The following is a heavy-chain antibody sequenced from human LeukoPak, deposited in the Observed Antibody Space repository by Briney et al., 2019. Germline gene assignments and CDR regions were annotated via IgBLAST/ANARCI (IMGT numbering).Heavy chain of an antibody. V-gene: IGHV1-69*05. D-gene: IGHD3-3*02. J-gene: IGHJ4*02. CDR2: IIPIFGTA. Sequence: SVKVSCKASGGTFSSYAISWVRQAPGQGLEWMGRIIPIFGTANYAQKFQGRVTITTDESTSTAYMELSSLRSEDTPVYYFADSMSITYTTDWSQGSLVTVSS. CDR1: GGTFSSYA. CDR3: ADSMSITYTTD.